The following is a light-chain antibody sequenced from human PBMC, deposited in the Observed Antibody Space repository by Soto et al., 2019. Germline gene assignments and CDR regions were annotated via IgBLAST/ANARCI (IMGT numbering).Light chain of an antibody. J-gene: IGKJ1*01. Sequence: EIVLTQSPGTLSLSPGERATLSCRASQSVSSNYLAWYQQKRGQAPRLLIYGASSRTTDIPTRFSGSGSGTDFTLTISRLEPEDFAVYYCQQYDTSPRTFGQGTKVEI. CDR2: GAS. V-gene: IGKV3-20*01. CDR1: QSVSSNY. CDR3: QQYDTSPRT.